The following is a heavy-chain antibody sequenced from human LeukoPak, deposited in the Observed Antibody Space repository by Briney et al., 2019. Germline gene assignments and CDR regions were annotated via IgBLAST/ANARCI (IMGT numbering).Heavy chain of an antibody. CDR3: ARDGSIDY. J-gene: IGHJ4*02. D-gene: IGHD1-26*01. CDR1: GYTFTGYY. V-gene: IGHV1-2*02. Sequence: ASVKVSCKASGYTFTGYYMHWVRQAPGQGLEWMGSINPNSGGTIYAQQFQGRVTMTRDTSISTAYMELSRLRSDDTAVYYCARDGSIDYWGQGTLVTVSS. CDR2: INPNSGGT.